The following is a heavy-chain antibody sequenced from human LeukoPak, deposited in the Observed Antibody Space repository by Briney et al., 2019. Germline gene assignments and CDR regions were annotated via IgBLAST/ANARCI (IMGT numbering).Heavy chain of an antibody. J-gene: IGHJ4*02. CDR2: IIPIFGTA. CDR3: ARFVGGYYNSFDY. Sequence: SVKVSCKASGGTFSSYAISWVRQAPGQGLERMGGIIPIFGTANYAQKFQGRVTITTDESTSTAYMELSSLRSEDTAVYYCARFVGGYYNSFDYWGQGTLVTVSS. CDR1: GGTFSSYA. D-gene: IGHD3-9*01. V-gene: IGHV1-69*05.